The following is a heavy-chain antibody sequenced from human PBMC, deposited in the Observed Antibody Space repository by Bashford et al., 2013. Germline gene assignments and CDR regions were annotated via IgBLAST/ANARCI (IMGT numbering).Heavy chain of an antibody. D-gene: IGHD4-17*01. Sequence: VASVKVSCEASGYTLTDSYVHWVRQAPGQGLEWVGRINPNSGGTNYAQKFQGRVTMTRDTSISTAYMELSRLRSDDTAVYYCARGRGVTTFPSDYDAFDIWGQGTMVTVSS. CDR2: INPNSGGT. CDR1: GYTLTDSY. V-gene: IGHV1-2*02. J-gene: IGHJ3*02. CDR3: ARGRGVTTFPSDYDAFDI.